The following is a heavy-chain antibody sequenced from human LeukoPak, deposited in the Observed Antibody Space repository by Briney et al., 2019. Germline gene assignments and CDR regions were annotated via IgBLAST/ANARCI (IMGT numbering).Heavy chain of an antibody. CDR3: AKGLEPGAFDI. CDR2: ISGGGHST. D-gene: IGHD1-1*01. CDR1: GFIFNYYA. V-gene: IGHV3-23*01. Sequence: GGSLRLSCAASGFIFNYYAMNWVRQAPGKGLGWVSAISGGGHSTYYADSVKGRFTISRDNSKNTLYLQMNSLRAEDTAVYFCAKGLEPGAFDIWGQGTRVTVSS. J-gene: IGHJ3*02.